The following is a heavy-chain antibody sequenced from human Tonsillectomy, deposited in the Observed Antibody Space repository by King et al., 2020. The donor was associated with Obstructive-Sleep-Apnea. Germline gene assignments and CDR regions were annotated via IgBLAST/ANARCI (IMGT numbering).Heavy chain of an antibody. CDR3: AKDISSGWYSPLDY. CDR2: ISWNSGSI. CDR1: GFSFDDYA. V-gene: IGHV3-9*01. D-gene: IGHD6-19*01. J-gene: IGHJ4*02. Sequence: VQLVESGGGLVQPGRSLRLSCAASGFSFDDYAMHWVRQAPGKGLEWVSGISWNSGSIGYADSVKGRFTISRDNAKNSLFLQMNSLRAEDTALYYCAKDISSGWYSPLDYWGQGTLVIVSS.